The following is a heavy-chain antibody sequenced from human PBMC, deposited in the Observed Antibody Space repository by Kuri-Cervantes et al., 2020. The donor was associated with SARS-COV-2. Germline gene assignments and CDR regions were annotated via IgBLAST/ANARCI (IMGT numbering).Heavy chain of an antibody. V-gene: IGHV3-23*01. Sequence: ETLSLTCAVSGYSISSGYYWGWIRQPPGKGLEWVSAISGSGGSTYYADSVKGRFTISRDNSKNMLYLQMNSLRAEDTAVYYCAKDRGYSSSWYTFVGSDYWGQGTLVTVSS. CDR1: GYSISSGYY. D-gene: IGHD6-13*01. J-gene: IGHJ4*02. CDR3: AKDRGYSSSWYTFVGSDY. CDR2: ISGSGGST.